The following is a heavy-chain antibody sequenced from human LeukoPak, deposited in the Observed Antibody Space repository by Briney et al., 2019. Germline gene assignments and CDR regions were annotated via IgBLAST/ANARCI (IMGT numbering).Heavy chain of an antibody. V-gene: IGHV3-21*01. D-gene: IGHD2-2*02. CDR1: GFTFSSYA. CDR3: ARASPLGYCSSTSCYTVDY. Sequence: AGGSLRLSCAASGFTFSSYAMSWVRQAPGKGLEWVSSISSSSSYIYYADSVKGRFTISRDNAKNSLYLQMNSLRAEDTAVYYCARASPLGYCSSTSCYTVDYWGQGTLVTVSS. CDR2: ISSSSSYI. J-gene: IGHJ4*02.